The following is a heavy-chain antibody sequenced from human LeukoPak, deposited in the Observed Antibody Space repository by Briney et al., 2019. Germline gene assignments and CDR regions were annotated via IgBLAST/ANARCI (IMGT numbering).Heavy chain of an antibody. J-gene: IGHJ4*02. V-gene: IGHV3-23*01. CDR1: GFTFNNYA. CDR2: ISGRGANT. CDR3: AKAVVIVPTATPFDY. D-gene: IGHD2-2*01. Sequence: GGSLRLSCAASGFTFNNYAMSWVRQAPGKGLEWVSAISGRGANTYYADSVKGRFTISRDNSKNTLYMQMNSLRAEDTAVYYCAKAVVIVPTATPFDYWGQGTLVTVSS.